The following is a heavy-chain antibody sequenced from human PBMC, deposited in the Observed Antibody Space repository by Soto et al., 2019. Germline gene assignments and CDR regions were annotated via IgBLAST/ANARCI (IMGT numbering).Heavy chain of an antibody. Sequence: SETLSLTCTVSGDSISISSHYWGWIRQPPGKGLEWIAYIYYSGSTNYNPSLKSRVTISVDTSKNQFSLELSSVTAADTAVYYCAICTRSGHYFDYWGQRTLVTVS. CDR2: IYYSGST. CDR3: AICTRSGHYFDY. V-gene: IGHV4-61*05. J-gene: IGHJ4*02. CDR1: GDSISISSHY. D-gene: IGHD1-26*01.